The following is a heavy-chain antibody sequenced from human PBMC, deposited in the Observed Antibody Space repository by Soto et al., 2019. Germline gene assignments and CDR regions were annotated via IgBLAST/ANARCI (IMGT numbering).Heavy chain of an antibody. Sequence: PGGSLRLSCAASGFTFSDFWMNLVRQSPGKGLEWVAYISADGRETNHVDSVKGRFTISRDNAKNSVYLQMNSLRAEDTAVYYCARSNRLLDSWVHGTLFTVSS. V-gene: IGHV3-7*01. CDR3: ARSNRLLDS. CDR2: ISADGRET. J-gene: IGHJ5*01. D-gene: IGHD3-16*02. CDR1: GFTFSDFW.